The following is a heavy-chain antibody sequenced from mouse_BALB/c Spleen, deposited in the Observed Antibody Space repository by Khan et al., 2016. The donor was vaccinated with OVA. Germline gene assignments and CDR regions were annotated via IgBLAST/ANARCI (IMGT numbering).Heavy chain of an antibody. CDR1: GFNIKDYY. CDR2: IDPENGNT. CDR3: ARRGYGNYGFAY. V-gene: IGHV14-1*02. D-gene: IGHD2-1*01. J-gene: IGHJ3*01. Sequence: VQLKQSGAELVRPGALVKLSCKASGFNIKDYYMLWVKQRPEQGLEWIGWIDPENGNTIYDPKFQGKASITADTSSNTAYLQLSSLTSEDTAVYYCARRGYGNYGFAYWGQGTLVTVSA.